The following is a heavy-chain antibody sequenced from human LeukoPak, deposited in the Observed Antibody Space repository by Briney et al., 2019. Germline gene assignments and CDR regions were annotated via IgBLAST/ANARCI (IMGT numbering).Heavy chain of an antibody. CDR2: IYSGGST. Sequence: PGGSLRLSCAASGFTVSSNYMSWVRQAPGKGLEWVSVIYSGGSTYYADSVKGRFTISRDNSKNTLYLQMNSLRAEDTAVYYCAREFPASYYYDSSGYYFDHWGQGTLVTVSS. D-gene: IGHD3-22*01. V-gene: IGHV3-53*01. CDR1: GFTVSSNY. CDR3: AREFPASYYYDSSGYYFDH. J-gene: IGHJ4*02.